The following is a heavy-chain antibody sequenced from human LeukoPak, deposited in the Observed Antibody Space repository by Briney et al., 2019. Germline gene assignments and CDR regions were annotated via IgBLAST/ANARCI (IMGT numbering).Heavy chain of an antibody. V-gene: IGHV3-30*18. D-gene: IGHD2-2*01. CDR3: AKDMDVHCSSTSCYVPGMDV. CDR1: GFTFSSYG. Sequence: PGRSLRLSCAASGFTFSSYGMHWVRQAPAKGLEWVTLISYDGGHKNYADSVKGRFTIFRDNSKNTLYLQMNSLRAEDTAVYYCAKDMDVHCSSTSCYVPGMDVWGQGTTVTVSS. CDR2: ISYDGGHK. J-gene: IGHJ6*02.